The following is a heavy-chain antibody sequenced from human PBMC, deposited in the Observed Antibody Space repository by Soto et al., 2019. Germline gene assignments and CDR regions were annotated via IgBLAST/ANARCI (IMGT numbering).Heavy chain of an antibody. D-gene: IGHD3-10*01. CDR1: GGSISSGDYY. Sequence: SETLSRTCSVYGGSISSGDYYWSWIRQPPGRGLEWIGYMYYTGVTNYNPSRKSRVSMSVDTSTDQFSLNLTSLTAADTAVYYCARGGEPLGYYGLDVWGQGTTVTVSS. V-gene: IGHV4-61*08. J-gene: IGHJ6*02. CDR2: MYYTGVT. CDR3: ARGGEPLGYYGLDV.